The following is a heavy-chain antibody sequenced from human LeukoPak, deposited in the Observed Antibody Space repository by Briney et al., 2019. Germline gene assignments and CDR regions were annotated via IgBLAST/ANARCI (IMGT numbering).Heavy chain of an antibody. Sequence: PGGSLRLSCAASVFTFSSYWMTWVRQAPGKGLEWVANIKQDGSEEYYVDSVKGRFTISRDNAKNSLYLQMNRLRAEDTAVYYCARDHAGSGDYFDYWGQGTLVTVSS. CDR1: VFTFSSYW. D-gene: IGHD3-10*01. J-gene: IGHJ4*02. V-gene: IGHV3-7*01. CDR2: IKQDGSEE. CDR3: ARDHAGSGDYFDY.